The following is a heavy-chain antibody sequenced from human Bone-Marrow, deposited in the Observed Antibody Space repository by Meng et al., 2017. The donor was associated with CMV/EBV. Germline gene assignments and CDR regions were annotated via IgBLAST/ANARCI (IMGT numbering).Heavy chain of an antibody. CDR1: GGSVSSGSYY. V-gene: IGHV4-61*01. D-gene: IGHD5-18*01. CDR3: ARIDTAMDHDAFDI. CDR2: IYYSGST. J-gene: IGHJ3*02. Sequence: GSLRLSCTVSGGSVSSGSYYWSWIRQPPGKGLEWIGYIYYSGSTNYNPSLKSRVTISVDTSKNQFSLKLSSVTAADTAEYYCARIDTAMDHDAFDIWGQGTMVTVSS.